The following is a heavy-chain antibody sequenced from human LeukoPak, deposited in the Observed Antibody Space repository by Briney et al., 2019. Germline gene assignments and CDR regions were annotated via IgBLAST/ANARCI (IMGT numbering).Heavy chain of an antibody. J-gene: IGHJ5*02. D-gene: IGHD2-2*01. V-gene: IGHV1-3*01. Sequence: GASVNVSCKASGYTFTIYAMHWVRQAPGQRLEWMGWINAGNGNTKYSQKFQGRVTITRDTSASTAYMELSSLRSEDTAVYYCARALVVVPAAIAGWFDPWGQGTLVTVSS. CDR2: INAGNGNT. CDR3: ARALVVVPAAIAGWFDP. CDR1: GYTFTIYA.